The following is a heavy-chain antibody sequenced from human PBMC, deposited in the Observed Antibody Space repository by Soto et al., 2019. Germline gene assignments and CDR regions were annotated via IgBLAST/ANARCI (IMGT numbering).Heavy chain of an antibody. CDR2: IYNGGST. D-gene: IGHD3-3*01. J-gene: IGHJ4*02. CDR1: GDSVSSVGFH. Sequence: SETLSLTCTVSGDSVSSVGFHWAWLRRPPGKGLEWIGYIYNGGSTYYRPSLESRMHMSLGATRNHYSLRLTSVTAAGTAVYFCARAPVGLDTISYFDYWGQGKLVTVSS. CDR3: ARAPVGLDTISYFDY. V-gene: IGHV4-30-4*01.